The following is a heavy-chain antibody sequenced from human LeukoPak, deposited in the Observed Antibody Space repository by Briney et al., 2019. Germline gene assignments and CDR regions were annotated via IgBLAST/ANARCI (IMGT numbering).Heavy chain of an antibody. CDR3: SRLWGRSDDVVNDGIWDDAFDI. CDR1: GFSFSDSA. J-gene: IGHJ3*02. V-gene: IGHV3-73*01. Sequence: GGSLKLSCAASGFSFSDSAMHWVRQTSGKGLEWVGRIRSKANNYATAYAASVKGRFTISRDDSKNTAYLQMNSLKTEDTAVYYCSRLWGRSDDVVNDGIWDDAFDIWGQGTMVTVSS. D-gene: IGHD3-16*01. CDR2: IRSKANNYAT.